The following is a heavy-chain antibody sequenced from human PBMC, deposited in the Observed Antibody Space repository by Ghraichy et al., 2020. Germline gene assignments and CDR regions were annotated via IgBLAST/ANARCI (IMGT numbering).Heavy chain of an antibody. CDR1: GGSSYT. CDR3: ARGCWLGGAGYFDY. CDR2: IIPMFGRA. V-gene: IGHV1-69*06. Sequence: SVKVSCKASGGSSYTFSWVRLAPGQGLEWMGGIIPMFGRADYAEKFQGRVTITADKSTNTVFLELSSLTSEDTAVYYCARGCWLGGAGYFDYWGQGTPVTVS. D-gene: IGHD2-21*01. J-gene: IGHJ4*02.